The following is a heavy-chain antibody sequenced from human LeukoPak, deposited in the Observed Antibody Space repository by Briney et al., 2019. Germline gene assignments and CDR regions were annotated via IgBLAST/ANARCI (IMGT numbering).Heavy chain of an antibody. J-gene: IGHJ3*02. CDR2: IYSGGST. D-gene: IGHD2-2*01. CDR1: GFTVSSNY. V-gene: IGHV3-53*01. CDR3: ATVVPVDAFDI. Sequence: GGSLRLSCAASGFTVSSNYMSWVRQAPGKGLEWVSVIYSGGSTYYADSVKGRFTISRDNSKNTLYLQMNSLRAEDTAVYYCATVVPVDAFDIWGQGTMVTVSS.